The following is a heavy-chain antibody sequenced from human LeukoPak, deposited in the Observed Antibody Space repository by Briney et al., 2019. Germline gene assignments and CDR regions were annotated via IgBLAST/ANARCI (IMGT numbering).Heavy chain of an antibody. CDR1: GGFISIYY. CDR2: LYYSEST. CDR3: VRVGDSSGYSAVDY. J-gene: IGHJ4*02. D-gene: IGHD3-22*01. V-gene: IGHV4-59*13. Sequence: SETLSLTCIVSGGFISIYYWSWIRQPPGKGLEWIGYLYYSESTDYNTSLKSRVTISIDTSENPFSLRLNSVTAADTAVYYCVRVGDSSGYSAVDYWGQGTLVTVSS.